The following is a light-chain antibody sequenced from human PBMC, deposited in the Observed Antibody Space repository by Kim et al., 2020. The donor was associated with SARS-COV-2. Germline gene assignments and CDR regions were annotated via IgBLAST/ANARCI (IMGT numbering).Light chain of an antibody. V-gene: IGKV1-39*01. CDR2: AAS. CDR1: QTVSDY. CDR3: QQTYSTPQT. Sequence: VSVGDRVVITCRASQTVSDYLNWYQQKPGKAPTLLIYAASSLEDGVPLRFSGGGSGTDFTLTISSVQVEDFATYYCQQTYSTPQTFGQGTKVDIK. J-gene: IGKJ2*01.